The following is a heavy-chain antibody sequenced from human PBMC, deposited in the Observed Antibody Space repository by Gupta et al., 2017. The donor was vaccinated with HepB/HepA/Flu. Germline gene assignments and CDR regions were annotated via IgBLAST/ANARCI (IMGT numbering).Heavy chain of an antibody. CDR3: ARDRVITMMLYVTDALDI. CDR2: ISTYNGNT. D-gene: IGHD3-22*01. CDR1: GYTFTSYG. V-gene: IGHV1-18*01. Sequence: QVQLVQSGAEVKKPGASVKVSCKASGYTFTSYGISWVRQAPGQGLEWMGWISTYNGNTNYAQKLQGRVTMTADTSTSTAYMELRSLRSDDTAVYYCARDRVITMMLYVTDALDIWGQGTMVTVXS. J-gene: IGHJ3*02.